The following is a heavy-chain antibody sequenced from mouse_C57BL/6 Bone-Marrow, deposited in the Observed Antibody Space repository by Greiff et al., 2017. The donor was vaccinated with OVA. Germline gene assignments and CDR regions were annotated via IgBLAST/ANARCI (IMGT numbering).Heavy chain of an antibody. CDR2: INYDGSST. V-gene: IGHV5-16*01. CDR1: GFTFSDYY. Sequence: EVKLMESEGGLVQPGSSMKLSCTASGFTFSDYYMAWVRQVPEKGLEWVANINYDGSSTYYLDSLKSRFIISRDNAKNILYLQMSSLKSEDTATYYCARGLGSHWYFDVWGTGTTVTVSS. J-gene: IGHJ1*03. CDR3: ARGLGSHWYFDV. D-gene: IGHD6-1*01.